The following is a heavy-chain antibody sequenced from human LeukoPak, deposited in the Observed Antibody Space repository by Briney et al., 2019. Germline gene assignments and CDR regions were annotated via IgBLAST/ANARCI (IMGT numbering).Heavy chain of an antibody. CDR1: GYTFTGYY. CDR3: ARVPLGVAATYFDY. V-gene: IGHV1-2*02. J-gene: IGHJ4*02. D-gene: IGHD2-15*01. CDR2: INPNSGGT. Sequence: GASVKVSCKASGYTFTGYYMHWVRQAPGQGLEWMGWINPNSGGTNYAQKFQGRVTMTRDTSISTAYMELSRLRSDDTAVYYCARVPLGVAATYFDYWGQGTLVTVSS.